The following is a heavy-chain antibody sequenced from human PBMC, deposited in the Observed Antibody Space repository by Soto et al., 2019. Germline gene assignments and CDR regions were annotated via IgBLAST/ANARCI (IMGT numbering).Heavy chain of an antibody. Sequence: GVSENVPCQASVYTFPSYGFNLVRQATGQGLEWMGWMNPNSGNTGYTQKFQGRVTMTRNTSISTAYMELSSLRSEDTAVYYCASGYSSSLVHWGQGTLVTVSS. CDR3: ASGYSSSLVH. V-gene: IGHV1-8*01. J-gene: IGHJ1*01. D-gene: IGHD6-13*01. CDR2: MNPNSGNT. CDR1: VYTFPSYG.